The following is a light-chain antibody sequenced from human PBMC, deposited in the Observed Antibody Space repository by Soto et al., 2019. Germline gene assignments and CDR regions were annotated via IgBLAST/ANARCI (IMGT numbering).Light chain of an antibody. Sequence: QSLLTQPAYVSGSPGQSITISCTGTISDVGDYPYVSWYQQHPGKVPKLIIYEVTNRPAGVTSRFSGSKSENTASLTISGLQAEDEADYYCSSYSAANTLVFGSGTKVTVL. J-gene: IGLJ1*01. CDR2: EVT. CDR3: SSYSAANTLV. CDR1: ISDVGDYPY. V-gene: IGLV2-14*01.